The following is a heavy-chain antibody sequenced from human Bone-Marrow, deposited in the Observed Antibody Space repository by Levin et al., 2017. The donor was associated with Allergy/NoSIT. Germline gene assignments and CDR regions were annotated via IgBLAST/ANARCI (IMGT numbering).Heavy chain of an antibody. Sequence: GGSLRLSCAASGFTFSSYAMHWVRQAPGKGLEWVAVISYDGSNKYYADSVKGRFTISRDNSKNTLYLQMNSLRAEDTAVYYCASQAGVGYREPPDNKDYYGMDVWGQGTTVTVSS. CDR3: ASQAGVGYREPPDNKDYYGMDV. D-gene: IGHD5-18*01. CDR2: ISYDGSNK. V-gene: IGHV3-30-3*01. J-gene: IGHJ6*02. CDR1: GFTFSSYA.